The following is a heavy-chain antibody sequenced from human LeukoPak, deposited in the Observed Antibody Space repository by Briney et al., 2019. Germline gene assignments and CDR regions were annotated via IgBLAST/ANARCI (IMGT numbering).Heavy chain of an antibody. CDR1: GFPLSSYA. D-gene: IGHD2-15*01. Sequence: GGSLRLSCAASGFPLSSYAMSWVRQAPGKGLEWVSATSSSDAGTYYADSVRGRFTISRDNSKNTLYLQMNSLRVEDAAVYYCAKEVVVAANPFDYWGQGTLVTVSS. J-gene: IGHJ4*02. CDR2: TSSSDAGT. V-gene: IGHV3-23*01. CDR3: AKEVVVAANPFDY.